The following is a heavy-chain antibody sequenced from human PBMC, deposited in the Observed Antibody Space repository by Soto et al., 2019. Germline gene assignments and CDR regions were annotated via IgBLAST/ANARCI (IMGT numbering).Heavy chain of an antibody. J-gene: IGHJ6*02. V-gene: IGHV4-39*01. CDR3: ARHKGGYYSGVDV. CDR2: IYYSGTT. CDR1: GGSISSNSYY. D-gene: IGHD3-16*01. Sequence: QLQLQESGPGLVKPSETLSLTCTVSGGSISSNSYYWAWIRQPPGKGLEWIGNIYYSGTTYYNPSLKSRVTISLDTSKNQFSLKLSSVTAADTAVYYCARHKGGYYSGVDVWGQGTMVTVSS.